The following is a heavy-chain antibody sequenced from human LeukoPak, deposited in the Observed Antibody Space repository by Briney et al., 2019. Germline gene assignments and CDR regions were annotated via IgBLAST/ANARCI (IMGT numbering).Heavy chain of an antibody. J-gene: IGHJ4*02. V-gene: IGHV3-66*02. CDR3: ARSPPLYDFWSGYYVYFDY. Sequence: GGSLRPSCAASGFTVSSNYMSWVRQAPGKGLEWVSVIYSGGSTYYADSVKGRFTISRDNSKNTLYLQMNSLRAEDTAVYYCARSPPLYDFWSGYYVYFDYWGQGTLVTVSS. CDR2: IYSGGST. D-gene: IGHD3-3*01. CDR1: GFTVSSNY.